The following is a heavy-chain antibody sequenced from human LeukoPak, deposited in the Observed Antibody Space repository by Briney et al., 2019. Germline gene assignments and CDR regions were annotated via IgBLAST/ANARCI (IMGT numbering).Heavy chain of an antibody. CDR2: INHSGGT. CDR3: ARIYSSSWYRPFDY. V-gene: IGHV4-34*01. Sequence: SETLSLTCAVYGGSFSGYYWSWIRQPPGKGLEWIGEINHSGGTNYNPSLKSRVTISVDTSKNQFSLKLSSVTAADTAVYYCARIYSSSWYRPFDYWGQGSLITVSS. D-gene: IGHD6-13*01. J-gene: IGHJ4*02. CDR1: GGSFSGYY.